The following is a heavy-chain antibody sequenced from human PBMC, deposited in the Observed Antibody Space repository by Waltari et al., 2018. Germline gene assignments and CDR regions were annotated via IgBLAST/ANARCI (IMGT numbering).Heavy chain of an antibody. CDR1: GFTFDDYA. CDR2: ISWISGSR. CDR3: AKDFSHTSSSWYFDY. J-gene: IGHJ4*02. Sequence: EVQLVESGGGLVQPGRSLRLSCAASGFTFDDYAMHWVRQARGKGVGWVSGISWISGSRGYADSVKGRFTISRDNAKNSLYLQMNSLRSEETALYYCAKDFSHTSSSWYFDYWGQGTLVTVSS. V-gene: IGHV3-9*01. D-gene: IGHD6-13*01.